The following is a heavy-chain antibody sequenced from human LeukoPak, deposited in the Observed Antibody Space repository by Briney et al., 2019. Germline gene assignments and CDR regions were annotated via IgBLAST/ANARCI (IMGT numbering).Heavy chain of an antibody. CDR2: ISYDGSNK. CDR3: ARDLSGPSGL. J-gene: IGHJ4*02. Sequence: SCKASGYTFTSYAMHWVRQAPGKGLEWVAVISYDGSNKYYADSVKGRFTISRDNSKNTLYLQMNSLRAEDTAVYYCARDLSGPSGLWGQGTLVTVSS. CDR1: GYTFTSYA. V-gene: IGHV3-30-3*01. D-gene: IGHD5-12*01.